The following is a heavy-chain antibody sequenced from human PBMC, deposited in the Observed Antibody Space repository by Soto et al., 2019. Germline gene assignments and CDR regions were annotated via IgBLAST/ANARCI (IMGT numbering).Heavy chain of an antibody. D-gene: IGHD3-16*01. V-gene: IGHV4-59*08. Sequence: QVQLQESGPGLVKPSETLSLTCTVSGGSIRSYYWSWIRQPPGKGLEWIGYIYYSGSTNYNPSLKSRVTISVDTSKNQFSLKLSCVTASDTAVYYCARRYGWAFDIWGQGTMVTVSS. J-gene: IGHJ3*02. CDR1: GGSIRSYY. CDR3: ARRYGWAFDI. CDR2: IYYSGST.